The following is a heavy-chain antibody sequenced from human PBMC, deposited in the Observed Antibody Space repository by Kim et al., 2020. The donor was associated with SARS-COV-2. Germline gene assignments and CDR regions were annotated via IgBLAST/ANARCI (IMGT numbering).Heavy chain of an antibody. Sequence: GGSLRLSCAASGFTFSSYGMHWVRQAPGKGLEWMAHIWYDGSNKNYTDSVNGRFAISRDNSKNTLYLQMNSLRAEDTAVYYCARVAAAGPYYYYYYMDVWGKGTTVTVSS. CDR2: IWYDGSNK. D-gene: IGHD6-13*01. CDR3: ARVAAAGPYYYYYYMDV. CDR1: GFTFSSYG. V-gene: IGHV3-33*01. J-gene: IGHJ6*03.